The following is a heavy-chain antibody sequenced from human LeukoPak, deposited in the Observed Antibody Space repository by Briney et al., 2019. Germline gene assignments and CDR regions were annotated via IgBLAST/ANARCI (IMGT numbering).Heavy chain of an antibody. CDR1: GFTFSSYW. Sequence: GGSLRLSCAASGFTFSSYWMSWVRQAPGKGLEWVANIKQDGSEKYYVDSVKGRFTISRDNAKNSPYLQMNSLRAEDTAVYYCARDEYQLPAPYYYYGMDVWGKGTTVTVSS. CDR2: IKQDGSEK. J-gene: IGHJ6*04. V-gene: IGHV3-7*03. CDR3: ARDEYQLPAPYYYYGMDV. D-gene: IGHD2-2*01.